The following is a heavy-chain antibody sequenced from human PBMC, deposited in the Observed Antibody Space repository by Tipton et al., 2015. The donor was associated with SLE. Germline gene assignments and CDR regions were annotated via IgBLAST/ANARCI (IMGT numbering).Heavy chain of an antibody. CDR1: GYSISSGYY. CDR3: ARGLGSGWYDEYFQH. CDR2: IYHSGST. Sequence: TLSLTCAVSGYSISSGYYWGWIRQPPGKGLEWIGSIYHSGSTYYNPSLKSRVTMSVDTSKNQFSLKLSSVTAADTAVYYCARGLGSGWYDEYFQHWGQGTLVTVSS. V-gene: IGHV4-38-2*01. D-gene: IGHD6-19*01. J-gene: IGHJ1*01.